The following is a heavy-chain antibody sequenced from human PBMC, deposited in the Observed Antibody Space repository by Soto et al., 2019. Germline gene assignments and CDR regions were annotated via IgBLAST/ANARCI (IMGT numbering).Heavy chain of an antibody. CDR2: ISGYNGDT. J-gene: IGHJ4*02. CDR3: ARGPRKFDY. V-gene: IGHV1-18*01. CDR1: GYTFISYG. Sequence: ASVKVSCKASGYTFISYGMTWVRQAPGQGLEWMGWISGYNGDTKYAQKFQGRVIMTTDTSTSTAYMEVTSLISDDTAVYYCARGPRKFDYWGQGTPVTVSS.